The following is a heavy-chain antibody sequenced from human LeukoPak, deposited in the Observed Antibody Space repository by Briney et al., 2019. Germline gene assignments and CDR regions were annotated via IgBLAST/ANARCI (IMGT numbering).Heavy chain of an antibody. Sequence: ASVTVSCKASGYTFTSYDINWVRQATGQGLEWMGWMNPNSCNTGYPQKFQGRVTMPRNTSISTAYMELSSLRSEDTAVYYCARAVPPLRYFDWFAQRGLDYWGQGTLVTVSS. J-gene: IGHJ4*02. D-gene: IGHD3-9*01. CDR2: MNPNSCNT. V-gene: IGHV1-8*01. CDR3: ARAVPPLRYFDWFAQRGLDY. CDR1: GYTFTSYD.